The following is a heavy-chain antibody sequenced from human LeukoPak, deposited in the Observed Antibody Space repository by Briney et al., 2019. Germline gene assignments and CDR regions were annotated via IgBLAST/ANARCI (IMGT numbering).Heavy chain of an antibody. Sequence: GGSLRLSCVASGFIFSNYWMHWVRQAPGKGLEGVSYISSSGSTIYYADSVKGRFTISRDNAKNSLYLQMNSLRAEDTAVYYCARGSGYRTDYWGQGTLVTVSS. D-gene: IGHD1-14*01. CDR2: ISSSGSTI. CDR1: GFIFSNYW. J-gene: IGHJ4*02. V-gene: IGHV3-48*04. CDR3: ARGSGYRTDY.